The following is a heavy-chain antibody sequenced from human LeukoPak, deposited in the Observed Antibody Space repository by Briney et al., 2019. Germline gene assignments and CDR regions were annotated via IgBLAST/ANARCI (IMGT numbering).Heavy chain of an antibody. Sequence: PSETLSLTCTVSGGSISSGDYYWSWIRQPPGKGLEWIGYIYYSGSTYYNPPLKSRVTISVDTSKNQFSLKLSSVTAADTAVYYCARDFADYGDFESGYGMDVWGKGTTVTVSS. CDR2: IYYSGST. CDR3: ARDFADYGDFESGYGMDV. V-gene: IGHV4-30-4*01. D-gene: IGHD4-17*01. J-gene: IGHJ6*04. CDR1: GGSISSGDYY.